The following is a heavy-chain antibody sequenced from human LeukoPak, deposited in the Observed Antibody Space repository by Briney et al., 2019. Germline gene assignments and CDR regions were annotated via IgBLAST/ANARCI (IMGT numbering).Heavy chain of an antibody. V-gene: IGHV1-69*04. Sequence: SVKVSCKASGGTFSSYTISWVRQAPGQGLEWMGSIIPILGIASYAQKFQGRVTITADKSTSTAYMELSSLRSEDTAVYYCARDKDGGKKYYYYYMDVWGKGTTVTVSS. D-gene: IGHD4-23*01. CDR3: ARDKDGGKKYYYYYMDV. J-gene: IGHJ6*03. CDR2: IIPILGIA. CDR1: GGTFSSYT.